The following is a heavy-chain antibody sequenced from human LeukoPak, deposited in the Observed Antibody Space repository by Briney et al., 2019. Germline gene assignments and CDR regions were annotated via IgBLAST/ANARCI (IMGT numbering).Heavy chain of an antibody. CDR1: GFTFSSSG. CDR2: ISYDGSNK. J-gene: IGHJ4*02. D-gene: IGHD6-13*01. V-gene: IGHV3-30*03. CDR3: AREYSSSWYSLVGATDYFDY. Sequence: GGSLRLSCAASGFTFSSSGMDWVRQAPGKGLEWVAVISYDGSNKYYADSVKGRFTISRDNSKNTLYLQMNSLRAEDTAVYYCAREYSSSWYSLVGATDYFDYWGQGTLVTVSS.